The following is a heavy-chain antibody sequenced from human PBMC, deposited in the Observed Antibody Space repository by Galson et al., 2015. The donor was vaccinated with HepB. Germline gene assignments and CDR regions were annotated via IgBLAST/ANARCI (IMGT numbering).Heavy chain of an antibody. V-gene: IGHV3-21*01. CDR3: ARDKPPMYSSSSFAAAGRDYYYYMDV. CDR2: ISSSSSYI. D-gene: IGHD6-6*01. Sequence: SLRLSCAASGFTFSSYSMNWVRQAPGKGLEWVSSISSSSSYIYYADSVKGRFTISRDSAKNSLYLQMNSLRAEDTAVYYCARDKPPMYSSSSFAAAGRDYYYYMDVWGKGTTVTVSS. J-gene: IGHJ6*03. CDR1: GFTFSSYS.